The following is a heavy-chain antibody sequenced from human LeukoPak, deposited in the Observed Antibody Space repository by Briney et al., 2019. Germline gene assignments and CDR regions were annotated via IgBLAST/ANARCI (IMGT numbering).Heavy chain of an antibody. V-gene: IGHV3-23*01. CDR1: GFTFSRYA. D-gene: IGHD6-13*01. CDR3: AKVAAAGPHYYYYGMDV. Sequence: GGSLRLSCAASGFTFSRYAMSWVRQAPGKGLEWVSTFGNSAHYADSVKGRFTISRDNSKNTLYLQMNSLRADDTAVYYCAKVAAAGPHYYYYGMDVWGQGTTVTVSS. CDR2: FGNSA. J-gene: IGHJ6*02.